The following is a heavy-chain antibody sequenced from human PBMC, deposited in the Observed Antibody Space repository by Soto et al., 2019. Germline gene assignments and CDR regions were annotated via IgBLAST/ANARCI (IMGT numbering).Heavy chain of an antibody. Sequence: ASVKVSCKASGYTFTYRYLHWVRQAPGQALEWMGWITPFNSNTNYAQKFQDRVTITRDRSMSTAYMELSSLRSEDTAMYYCASFGYYYDSSGSSYGMDVWGQGTTVTVSS. V-gene: IGHV1-45*02. CDR2: ITPFNSNT. CDR3: ASFGYYYDSSGSSYGMDV. D-gene: IGHD3-22*01. J-gene: IGHJ6*02. CDR1: GYTFTYRY.